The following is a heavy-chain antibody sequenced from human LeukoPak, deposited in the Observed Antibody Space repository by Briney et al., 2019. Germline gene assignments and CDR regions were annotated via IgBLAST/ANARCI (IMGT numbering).Heavy chain of an antibody. CDR1: GGSISSYY. CDR2: IYTSGST. Sequence: PSETLSLTCTVSGGSISSYYWSLIRQPAGKGLEWVGRIYTSGSTNYNPSLKSRVTMSVDTSKNQFSLKPSSVTAAGTGVDYRAGDRGVTYQWVHPWGQGTLVTVSS. D-gene: IGHD3-10*01. V-gene: IGHV4-4*07. CDR3: AGDRGVTYQWVHP. J-gene: IGHJ5*02.